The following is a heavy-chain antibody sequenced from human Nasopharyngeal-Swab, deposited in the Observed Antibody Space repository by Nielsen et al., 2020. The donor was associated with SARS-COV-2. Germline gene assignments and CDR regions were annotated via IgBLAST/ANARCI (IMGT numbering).Heavy chain of an antibody. CDR1: GFTFSSYE. CDR3: ARGRAQLWSRVNGMDV. J-gene: IGHJ6*02. Sequence: GESLKISCAASGFTFSSYEMNWVRQAPGKGLEWVSYISSSGSTIYYADSVKGRFTISRDNAKNSLYLQMNSLGAEDTAVYYCARGRAQLWSRVNGMDVWGQGTTVTVSS. D-gene: IGHD5-18*01. V-gene: IGHV3-48*03. CDR2: ISSSGSTI.